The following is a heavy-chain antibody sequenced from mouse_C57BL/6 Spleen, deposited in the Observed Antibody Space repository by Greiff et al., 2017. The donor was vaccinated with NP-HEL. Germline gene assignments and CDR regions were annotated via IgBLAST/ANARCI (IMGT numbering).Heavy chain of an antibody. CDR2: IDPSDSYT. D-gene: IGHD2-2*01. CDR3: ATLWLRRTWYYFDY. Sequence: QVQLQQPGAELVRPGTSVKLSCKASGYTFTSYWMHWVKQRPGQGLEWIGVIDPSDSYTNYNQKFKGKATLTVDTSSSTAYMQLSILTSEDSAVYYCATLWLRRTWYYFDYWGQGTTLTVSA. V-gene: IGHV1-59*01. CDR1: GYTFTSYW. J-gene: IGHJ2*01.